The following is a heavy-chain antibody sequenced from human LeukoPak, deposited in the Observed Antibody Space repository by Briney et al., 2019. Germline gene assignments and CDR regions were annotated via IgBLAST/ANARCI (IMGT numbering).Heavy chain of an antibody. CDR2: IYSGGST. CDR1: GFTVSSNY. CDR3: ARLIAAAGIYYFDY. J-gene: IGHJ4*02. Sequence: PGGSLRLSCAASGFTVSSNYMSWVRQAPGKGLEWVSVIYSGGSTYYADSVKGRFTISRDNSKNTLYLQMNSLRAEDTAVYYCARLIAAAGIYYFDYWGQGTLVTVSS. V-gene: IGHV3-66*04. D-gene: IGHD6-13*01.